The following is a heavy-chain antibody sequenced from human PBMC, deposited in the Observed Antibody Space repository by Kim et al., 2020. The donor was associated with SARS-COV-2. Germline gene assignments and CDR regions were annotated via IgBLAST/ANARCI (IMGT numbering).Heavy chain of an antibody. V-gene: IGHV1-18*01. Sequence: YAQKPQGRVTMTTDTSTSTAYMELRSLRSDDTAVYYCARDSSSWYNWFDPWGQGTLVTVSS. D-gene: IGHD6-13*01. J-gene: IGHJ5*02. CDR3: ARDSSSWYNWFDP.